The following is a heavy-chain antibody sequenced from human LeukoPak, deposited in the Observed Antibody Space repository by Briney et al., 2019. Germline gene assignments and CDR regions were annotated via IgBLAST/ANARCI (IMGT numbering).Heavy chain of an antibody. CDR2: IFGSGVST. V-gene: IGHV3-48*02. J-gene: IGHJ4*02. D-gene: IGHD1-26*01. CDR3: ARADRSGTYNFDY. CDR1: GFTFSSYA. Sequence: GGSLRLSCAASGFTFSSYAMTWVRQAPGKGLEWVSSIFGSGVSTYYTDSVKGRFTISRDNAKNSLSLQMNSLRDEDTAVYYCARADRSGTYNFDYWGQGTLVTVSS.